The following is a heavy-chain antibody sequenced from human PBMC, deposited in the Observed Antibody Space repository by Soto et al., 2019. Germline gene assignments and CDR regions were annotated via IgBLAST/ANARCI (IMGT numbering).Heavy chain of an antibody. CDR1: GFTFSDYA. CDR2: VSHDGRNT. V-gene: IGHV3-30*03. Sequence: VQLVESGGGVVQPGRSLRLSCAASGFTFSDYAMHWVRQAPGKGLEGVAVVSHDGRNTHYADSVKGRFTISRDSSKNTVSLEMTRLGAEATAVYYCATGGPQWLVTSVFKYWGQGARVPVSS. J-gene: IGHJ4*02. D-gene: IGHD6-19*01. CDR3: ATGGPQWLVTSVFKY.